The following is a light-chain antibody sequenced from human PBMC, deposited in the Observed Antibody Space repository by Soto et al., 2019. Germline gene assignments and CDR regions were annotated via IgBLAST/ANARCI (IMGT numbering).Light chain of an antibody. CDR1: GSDVRTYNL. J-gene: IGLJ1*01. Sequence: SVLTQPASVSGSPGQSITISCTVTGSDVRTYNLVSWYQQHPGKVPKLIIYEASKRPSGVSNRFSGSQPGNTASLTVSGLQAEDEADYYCCSYAGDKTYVFGSGTKVTVL. V-gene: IGLV2-23*01. CDR2: EAS. CDR3: CSYAGDKTYV.